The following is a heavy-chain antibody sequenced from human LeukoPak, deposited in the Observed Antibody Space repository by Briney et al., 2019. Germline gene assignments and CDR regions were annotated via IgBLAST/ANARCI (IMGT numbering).Heavy chain of an antibody. CDR2: INHSGST. Sequence: PSETLSLTCAVYVGSFSGYYWSWIRQPPGKGLEWIGEINHSGSTNYNPSLKSRVTISVDTSKNQFSLKLSSVTAADTAVYYCARAPGSQLLTSRSYAFDIWGQGTMVTVSS. CDR1: VGSFSGYY. V-gene: IGHV4-34*01. CDR3: ARAPGSQLLTSRSYAFDI. D-gene: IGHD2-2*01. J-gene: IGHJ3*02.